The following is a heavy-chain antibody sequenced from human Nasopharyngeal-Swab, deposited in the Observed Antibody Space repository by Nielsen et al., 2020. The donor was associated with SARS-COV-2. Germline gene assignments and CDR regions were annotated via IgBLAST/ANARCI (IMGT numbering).Heavy chain of an antibody. CDR3: ARETVPIGHGSGSYFDY. CDR2: INPSGGST. Sequence: WVRQAPGQRLEWMGIINPSGGSTSYAQKFQGRVTMTRDTSTSTVYMELSSLRSEDTAVYYCARETVPIGHGSGSYFDYWGQGTLVTVSS. V-gene: IGHV1-46*01. D-gene: IGHD3-10*01. J-gene: IGHJ4*02.